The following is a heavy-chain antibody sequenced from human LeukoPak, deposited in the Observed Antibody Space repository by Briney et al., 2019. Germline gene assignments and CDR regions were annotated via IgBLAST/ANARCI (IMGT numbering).Heavy chain of an antibody. V-gene: IGHV4-59*01. CDR1: GGSISSYY. CDR3: ARLYGGDWFDP. D-gene: IGHD4-23*01. CDR2: IYYSGST. Sequence: SETLSLTCTVSGGSISSYYWSWIRQPPGKGLEWIGYIYYSGSTNYNPSLKSRVTISVDTPKNQFSLKLSSVTAADTAVYYCARLYGGDWFDPWGQGTLVTVSS. J-gene: IGHJ5*02.